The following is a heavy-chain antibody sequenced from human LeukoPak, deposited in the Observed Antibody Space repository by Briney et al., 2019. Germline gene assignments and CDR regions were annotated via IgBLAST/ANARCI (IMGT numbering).Heavy chain of an antibody. CDR2: IYYSGST. CDR1: GGSISSYY. Sequence: SETLSLTCTVSGGSISSYYWSWIRQPPGKGLEWIGYIYYSGSTNYNPSLKSRVTISVDTSKNQFSPKLSSVTAADTAVYYCARDREDYGANWFDPWGQGTLVTVSS. CDR3: ARDREDYGANWFDP. D-gene: IGHD4-17*01. V-gene: IGHV4-59*01. J-gene: IGHJ5*02.